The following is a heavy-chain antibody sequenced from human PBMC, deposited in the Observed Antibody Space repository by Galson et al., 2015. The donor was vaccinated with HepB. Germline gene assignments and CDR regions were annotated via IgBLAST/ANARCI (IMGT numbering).Heavy chain of an antibody. D-gene: IGHD4-17*01. CDR3: ARNGLDYGDPRYYMDV. V-gene: IGHV3-33*01. Sequence: SLRLSCAASGFTFSSYGMHWVRQAPGKGLEWVAVIWYDGSNKYYADSVKGRFTISRDNSKNTLYLQMNSLRAEDTAVYYCARNGLDYGDPRYYMDVWGKGTTVTVSS. CDR1: GFTFSSYG. J-gene: IGHJ6*03. CDR2: IWYDGSNK.